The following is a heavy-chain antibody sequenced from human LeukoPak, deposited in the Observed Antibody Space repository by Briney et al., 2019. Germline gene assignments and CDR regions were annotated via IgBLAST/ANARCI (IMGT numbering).Heavy chain of an antibody. CDR1: GDSISQYY. V-gene: IGHV4-4*07. CDR3: ARVAWDSGKFPFRDRQDGGPFDF. J-gene: IGHJ4*02. CDR2: IFSNGAT. D-gene: IGHD3-10*01. Sequence: SETLFLTCTISGDSISQYYWSWIRQPARKGLEWIGRIFSNGATKYTPSLKSRLSMSVVTSKNQFSLKLMSMTAADTGTYYCARVAWDSGKFPFRDRQDGGPFDFWGQGIVVTVSS.